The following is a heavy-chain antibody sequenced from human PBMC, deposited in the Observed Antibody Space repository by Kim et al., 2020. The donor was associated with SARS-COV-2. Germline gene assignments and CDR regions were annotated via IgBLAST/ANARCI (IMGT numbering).Heavy chain of an antibody. V-gene: IGHV3-30*04. J-gene: IGHJ6*02. D-gene: IGHD3-10*01. CDR2: ISYDGSNK. CDR1: GFTFSSYA. Sequence: GGSLRLSCAASGFTFSSYAMHWVRQAPGKGLEWVAVISYDGSNKYYADSVKGRFTISRDNSKNTLYLQMNSLRAEDTAVYYCARAYGSGSYFDYYYYYGMDVWGQGTTVTVSS. CDR3: ARAYGSGSYFDYYYYYGMDV.